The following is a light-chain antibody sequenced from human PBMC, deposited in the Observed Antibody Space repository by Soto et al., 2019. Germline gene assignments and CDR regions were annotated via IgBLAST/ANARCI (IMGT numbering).Light chain of an antibody. J-gene: IGKJ2*01. Sequence: EIVMTQSPVTLSVSPGERVTLSCRASQSISDKSAWYQQKPGQAPRLLMFGASTRATGIPVRFSGSGSGTDFTLTITGLQSEDFAVYYCQQYKSWPYTFGQGTKLEIK. CDR2: GAS. V-gene: IGKV3-15*01. CDR3: QQYKSWPYT. CDR1: QSISDK.